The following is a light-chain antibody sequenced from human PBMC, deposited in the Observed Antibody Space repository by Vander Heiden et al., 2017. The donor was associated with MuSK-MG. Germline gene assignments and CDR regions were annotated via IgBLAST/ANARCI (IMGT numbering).Light chain of an antibody. CDR3: QQYGNRPPWT. V-gene: IGKV3-15*01. Sequence: EIVMTQSPDTLSVSPGERVTLSCRASPSVSSNLAWYQQKPGQAPRLLIYGAFTRDAGTPVRFSGSGSGTEFTLTISSLQPEDFAAYYCQQYGNRPPWTFGQGTQVEIK. J-gene: IGKJ1*01. CDR1: PSVSSN. CDR2: GAF.